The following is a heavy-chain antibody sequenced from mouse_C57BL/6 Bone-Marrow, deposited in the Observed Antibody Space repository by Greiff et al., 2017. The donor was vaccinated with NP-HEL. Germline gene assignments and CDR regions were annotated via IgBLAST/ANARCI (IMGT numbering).Heavy chain of an antibody. CDR2: IDPSDSET. Sequence: VQLQQPGAELVRPGSSVKLSCKASGYTFTSYWMHWVKQRPIQGLEWIGNIDPSDSETHYNQKFKDKATLTVDKSSSTAYMQLSSLTSEDSAVYYCARWHYGSGYVGYYAMDYWGQGTSVTVSS. CDR1: GYTFTSYW. V-gene: IGHV1-52*01. CDR3: ARWHYGSGYVGYYAMDY. D-gene: IGHD1-1*01. J-gene: IGHJ4*01.